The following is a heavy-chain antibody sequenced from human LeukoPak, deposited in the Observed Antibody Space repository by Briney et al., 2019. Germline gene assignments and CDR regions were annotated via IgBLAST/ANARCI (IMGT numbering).Heavy chain of an antibody. V-gene: IGHV3-53*01. CDR1: GFTVSFNY. J-gene: IGHJ6*03. Sequence: GGSLRLSCAASGFTVSFNYMSWVRQAPGKGLEWISVIYSGGSTYYADSVKGRFTTSRDDSKNTLHLQMNSLRAEDTAIYYCARAQWRTYSYYYMDVWGKGTTVTVSS. CDR3: ARAQWRTYSYYYMDV. D-gene: IGHD6-19*01. CDR2: IYSGGST.